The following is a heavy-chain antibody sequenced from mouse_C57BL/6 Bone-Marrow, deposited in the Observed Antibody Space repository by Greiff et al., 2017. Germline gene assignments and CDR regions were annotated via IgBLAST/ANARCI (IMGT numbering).Heavy chain of an antibody. J-gene: IGHJ4*01. CDR3: AGRYYDDGYAMDY. CDR2: ILPGSGST. D-gene: IGHD2-4*01. V-gene: IGHV1-9*01. CDR1: GYTFTGYW. Sequence: QVQLQQSGAELMKPGASVKLSCKATGYTFTGYWIEWVKQRPGHGLEWIGEILPGSGSTNYNGKFKGKATFTADTSSNTAYMQLSSLTTEDSAIYYCAGRYYDDGYAMDYWGQGTSVTVSS.